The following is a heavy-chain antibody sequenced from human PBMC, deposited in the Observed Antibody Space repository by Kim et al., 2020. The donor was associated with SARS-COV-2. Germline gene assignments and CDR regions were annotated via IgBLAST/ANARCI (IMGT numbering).Heavy chain of an antibody. CDR3: ARGRWGSGSYSGYFQH. V-gene: IGHV4-34*01. J-gene: IGHJ1*01. CDR2: INHSGST. D-gene: IGHD1-26*01. Sequence: SETLSLTCAVYGGSFSGYYWSWIRQPPGKGLEWIGEINHSGSTNYNPSLKSRVTISVDTSKNQFSLKLSSVTAADTAVYYCARGRWGSGSYSGYFQHWGQGTLVTVSS. CDR1: GGSFSGYY.